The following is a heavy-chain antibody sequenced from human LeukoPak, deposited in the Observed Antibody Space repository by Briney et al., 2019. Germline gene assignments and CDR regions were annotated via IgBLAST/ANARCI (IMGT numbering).Heavy chain of an antibody. V-gene: IGHV5-51*01. D-gene: IGHD5-18*01. CDR3: ARHFFIYRSLDTAMAPLDY. CDR1: GYSFTSYW. J-gene: IGHJ4*02. Sequence: GESLKISCKGSGYSFTSYWIGWVRQMPGKGLEWMGIIYPGDSDTRYSPSFQGQVTISADKSISTAYLQWSSLKASDTAMYYCARHFFIYRSLDTAMAPLDYWGQGTLVTVSS. CDR2: IYPGDSDT.